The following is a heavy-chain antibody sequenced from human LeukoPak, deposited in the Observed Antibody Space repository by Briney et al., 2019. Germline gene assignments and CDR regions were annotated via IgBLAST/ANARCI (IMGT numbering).Heavy chain of an antibody. CDR3: ARADHYYDSSGYSNSYYYYYMDV. CDR2: INPSGGST. CDR1: GYIFTSYN. D-gene: IGHD3-22*01. J-gene: IGHJ6*03. V-gene: IGHV1-46*01. Sequence: ASVKVSCKASGYIFTSYNMNWVRQAPGQGLEWMGIINPSGGSTNYAQKFQGRVTMTRDMSTSTAYMELSSLRSEDTAVYYCARADHYYDSSGYSNSYYYYYMDVWGKGTTVTISS.